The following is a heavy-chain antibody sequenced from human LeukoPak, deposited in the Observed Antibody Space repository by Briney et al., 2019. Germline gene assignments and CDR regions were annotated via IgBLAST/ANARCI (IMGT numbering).Heavy chain of an antibody. CDR2: IYTSGST. Sequence: KSSETLSLTCSVSGGSISSGSYYWSWIRQPAGKGLEWIGRIYTSGSTNYNPSLKSRVTISVDTSKNQFSLKLSSVTAADTAVYYCARSIAAAPYYYYYYMDVWGKGTTVTVS. V-gene: IGHV4-61*02. CDR1: GGSISSGSYY. J-gene: IGHJ6*03. D-gene: IGHD6-13*01. CDR3: ARSIAAAPYYYYYYMDV.